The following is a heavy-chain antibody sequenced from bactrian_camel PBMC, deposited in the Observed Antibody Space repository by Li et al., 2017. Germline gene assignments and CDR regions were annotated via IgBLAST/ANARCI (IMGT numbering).Heavy chain of an antibody. Sequence: HVQLVESGGGSVQAGESLTLSCNASEYTERYYMGWFRQAPGKEREGVAAIDTDGMTTYAYSVKGRFTISKDNPKNTLYLQMNSLKPEDTGVYYCAADSGSAVPVPYCMSKYRTLVTGAGGPRSPSP. V-gene: IGHV3S55*01. CDR3: AADSGSAVPVPYCMSKYRTLVT. CDR1: EYTERYY. CDR2: IDTDGMT. D-gene: IGHD3*01. J-gene: IGHJ6*01.